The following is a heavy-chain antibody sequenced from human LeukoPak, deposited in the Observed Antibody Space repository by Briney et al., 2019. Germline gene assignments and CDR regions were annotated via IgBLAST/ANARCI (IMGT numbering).Heavy chain of an antibody. J-gene: IGHJ4*02. CDR3: AREGIAVAGGVLPIDY. V-gene: IGHV1-69*05. CDR2: IIPIFGTA. Sequence: ASVKVSCKASGGTFSSYAISWVRQAPGQGLEWMGRIIPIFGTANYAQKFQGRVTITTDESTSTAYMELSSLRSEDTAVYYCAREGIAVAGGVLPIDYWGQGTLVTVSS. CDR1: GGTFSSYA. D-gene: IGHD6-19*01.